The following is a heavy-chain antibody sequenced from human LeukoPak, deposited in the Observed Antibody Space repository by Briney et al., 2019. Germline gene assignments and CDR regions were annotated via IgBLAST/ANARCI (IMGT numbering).Heavy chain of an antibody. Sequence: GGSLRLSCAASGFTFSSNAMNWVRQTPGKGLEWVSIISDDGGRTYYADSVKGRFTISRDNSKNTVYLQMNSLRVEDMAVYYCTMRGGWGQGTLITVSS. CDR2: ISDDGGRT. J-gene: IGHJ4*02. D-gene: IGHD3-10*01. V-gene: IGHV3-23*01. CDR1: GFTFSSNA. CDR3: TMRGG.